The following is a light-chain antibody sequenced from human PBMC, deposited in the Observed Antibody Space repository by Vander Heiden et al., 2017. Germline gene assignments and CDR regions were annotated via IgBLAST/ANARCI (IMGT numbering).Light chain of an antibody. CDR2: KAF. CDR1: QSISSW. J-gene: IGKJ1*01. Sequence: DIQMTQSPSTLSASVGDRVTITCRASQSISSWLAWYQQKPGKAPNLLIYKAFILESGLPSSFSGRGSATEFTLTISRLPPDDFATYYLQQDNSFSRTFGQGTKVEIK. V-gene: IGKV1-5*03. CDR3: QQDNSFSRT.